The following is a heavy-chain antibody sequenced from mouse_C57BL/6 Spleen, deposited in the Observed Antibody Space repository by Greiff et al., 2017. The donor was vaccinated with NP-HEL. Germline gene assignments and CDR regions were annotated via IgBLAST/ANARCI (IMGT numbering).Heavy chain of an antibody. D-gene: IGHD2-3*01. CDR3: ARALDGYYRYFDV. Sequence: EVQLQESGPGLVKPSQSLSLTCSVTGYSITSGYYWNWIRQFPGNKLEWMGYISYDGSNNYNPSLKNRISITRDTSKNQFFLKLNSVTTEDTATYYCARALDGYYRYFDVWGTGTTVTVSS. CDR2: ISYDGSN. CDR1: GYSITSGYY. V-gene: IGHV3-6*01. J-gene: IGHJ1*03.